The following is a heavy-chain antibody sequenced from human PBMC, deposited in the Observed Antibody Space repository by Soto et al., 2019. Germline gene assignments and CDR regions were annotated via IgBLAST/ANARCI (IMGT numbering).Heavy chain of an antibody. Sequence: PSETLSLTCTVSGGSISNSYWSWIRQSPGKGLEWIGYIYSSGSTNYNPSLKSRVTISVDTSKNQFSLKLTSVTAADTAVYYCARDNGYSYGYNLDHWGQGTLVTVSS. CDR1: GGSISNSY. CDR3: ARDNGYSYGYNLDH. J-gene: IGHJ4*02. V-gene: IGHV4-59*01. D-gene: IGHD5-18*01. CDR2: IYSSGST.